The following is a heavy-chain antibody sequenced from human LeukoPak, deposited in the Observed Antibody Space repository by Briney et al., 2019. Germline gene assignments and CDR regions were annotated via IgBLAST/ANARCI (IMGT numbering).Heavy chain of an antibody. V-gene: IGHV3-23*01. CDR3: AKDKEIAVAGTHYYYGMDV. J-gene: IGHJ6*02. Sequence: PGGSLRLSCAASGFTFSSYAMSWVRQAPGKGLEWVSAISGSGGSTYYADSVKGRFTISRDNSKNTLYLQMNSLRAEDTAVYYCAKDKEIAVAGTHYYYGMDVWGQGTTVTVSS. CDR1: GFTFSSYA. CDR2: ISGSGGST. D-gene: IGHD6-19*01.